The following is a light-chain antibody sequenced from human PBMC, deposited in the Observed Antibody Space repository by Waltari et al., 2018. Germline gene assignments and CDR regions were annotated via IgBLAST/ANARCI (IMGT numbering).Light chain of an antibody. CDR3: HQRSKWPMT. J-gene: IGKJ4*01. Sequence: EIVLTQSPATLSLSPGERATLSCMASQNIDSYLAWYQLKPGQVPRLLIYDASNRATGIPARFSGSGSGADFTLIISSLEPEDFAVYYCHQRSKWPMTFGGGTKVEIK. CDR2: DAS. CDR1: QNIDSY. V-gene: IGKV3-11*01.